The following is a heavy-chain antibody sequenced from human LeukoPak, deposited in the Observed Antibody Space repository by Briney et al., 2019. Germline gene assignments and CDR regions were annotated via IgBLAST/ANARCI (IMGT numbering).Heavy chain of an antibody. CDR2: IYTSGST. Sequence: PSETLSLTCTVSGGSISSYYWSWIRQPAGKGLEWIGRIYTSGSTNYNPSLKSRVSISADTSKNQFSLKLSSVTAADTAVYYCARGHAPYDSSGYYLHWGQGTLVTVSS. D-gene: IGHD3-22*01. CDR3: ARGHAPYDSSGYYLH. CDR1: GGSISSYY. J-gene: IGHJ4*02. V-gene: IGHV4-4*07.